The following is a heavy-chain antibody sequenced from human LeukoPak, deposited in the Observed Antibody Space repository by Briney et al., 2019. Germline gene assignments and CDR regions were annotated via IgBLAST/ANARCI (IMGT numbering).Heavy chain of an antibody. CDR3: ARAIRVGWFDP. CDR1: GDSVSSYNVA. J-gene: IGHJ5*02. CDR2: TYYRSKWFG. Sequence: SQTLSLTCAISGDSVSSYNVAWHWIRQSPSRGLELLGRTYYRSKWFGDYADSVRGRITINPDTSKNQCSLQLNSVTPEDTAVYYCARAIRVGWFDPWGQGTLVTVSS. D-gene: IGHD1-26*01. V-gene: IGHV6-1*01.